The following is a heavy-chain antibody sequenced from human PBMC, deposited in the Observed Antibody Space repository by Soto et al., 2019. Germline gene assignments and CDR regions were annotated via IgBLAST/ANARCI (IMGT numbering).Heavy chain of an antibody. CDR3: ARVLSLGSTWYFDY. CDR1: ASSIIDASY. V-gene: IGHV4-38-2*02. D-gene: IGHD6-13*01. J-gene: IGHJ4*02. CDR2: SHHGGGT. Sequence: PSQPLSLTCTFSASSIIDASYWGWIRQTPGKGLEWIGSSHHGGGTYYNPSLKSRVTISVDTSKNQLSLKLTSVAAADAAVYYCARVLSLGSTWYFDYWGQGTHVTVSS.